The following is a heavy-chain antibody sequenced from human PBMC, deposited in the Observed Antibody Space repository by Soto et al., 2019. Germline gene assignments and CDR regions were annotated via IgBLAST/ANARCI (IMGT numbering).Heavy chain of an antibody. D-gene: IGHD1-26*01. CDR2: ISSSSSYI. Sequence: EVQLVESGGGLVKPGGSLRLSCAASGFTFSSYSMNWVRQAPGKGLEWVSSISSSSSYIYYADSVKGRFTISRDNAKNSLYLQMNSLRAEDTAVYYCASASYVGLTGDAFDIWGQGTMVTVSS. CDR1: GFTFSSYS. V-gene: IGHV3-21*01. J-gene: IGHJ3*02. CDR3: ASASYVGLTGDAFDI.